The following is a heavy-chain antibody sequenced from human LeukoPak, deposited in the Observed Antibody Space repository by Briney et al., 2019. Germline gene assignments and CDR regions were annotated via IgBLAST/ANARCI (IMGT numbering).Heavy chain of an antibody. CDR3: ARDQYDAWSRRGNFDS. CDR2: IKLDGSGK. J-gene: IGHJ4*02. D-gene: IGHD3-3*01. V-gene: IGHV3-7*03. CDR1: GFTFGKYW. Sequence: GGSLRLSCVASGFTFGKYWMSWVRQAPGKGLEWVANIKLDGSGKNYVDSVKGRFTISRDNTKNSLYLQMNSLRVEDTAVFYCARDQYDAWSRRGNFDSWGQGTLVIVSS.